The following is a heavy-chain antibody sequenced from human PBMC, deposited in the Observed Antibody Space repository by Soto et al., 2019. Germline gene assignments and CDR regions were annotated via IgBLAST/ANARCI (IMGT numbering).Heavy chain of an antibody. J-gene: IGHJ4*02. Sequence: QVQLVQSGAEVKKPGASVKVSCKTSGYTFTNFGLSWVRQAPGQGREWMGWISAYNGNTNYAQNFQGRVTMTTDTSTSTADMELRSLRSDDTAVYYCARRGTRIDYWGQGTLVTVSS. V-gene: IGHV1-18*01. CDR1: GYTFTNFG. D-gene: IGHD1-26*01. CDR2: ISAYNGNT. CDR3: ARRGTRIDY.